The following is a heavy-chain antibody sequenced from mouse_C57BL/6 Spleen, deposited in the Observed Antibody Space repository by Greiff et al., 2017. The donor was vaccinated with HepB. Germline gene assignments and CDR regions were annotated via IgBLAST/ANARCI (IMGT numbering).Heavy chain of an antibody. CDR1: GYAFSSSW. CDR3: AGYGNYVDFDD. Sequence: QVQLKESGPELVKPGASVKISCKASGYAFSSSWMNWVKQRPGKGLEWIGRIYPGDGDTNYNGKFKGKATLTADKSSSTAYMQLSSLTSEDSAVYFCAGYGNYVDFDDWGTGTTVTVSS. V-gene: IGHV1-82*01. CDR2: IYPGDGDT. J-gene: IGHJ1*03. D-gene: IGHD2-10*02.